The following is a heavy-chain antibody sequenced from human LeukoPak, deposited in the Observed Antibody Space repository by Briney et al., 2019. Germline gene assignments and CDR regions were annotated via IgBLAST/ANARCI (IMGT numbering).Heavy chain of an antibody. V-gene: IGHV4-4*07. D-gene: IGHD2-15*01. Sequence: SETLSLTCTVSGGSISSYYWSWIRQPAGKGLEWIGRIYTSGTTHYNPSLKSRVTMSVDTSKNQFSLKLSSVTAADTAVYYCAGNRLHCSGGSCYFEYWGQGTLVTVSS. CDR3: AGNRLHCSGGSCYFEY. CDR1: GGSISSYY. J-gene: IGHJ4*02. CDR2: IYTSGTT.